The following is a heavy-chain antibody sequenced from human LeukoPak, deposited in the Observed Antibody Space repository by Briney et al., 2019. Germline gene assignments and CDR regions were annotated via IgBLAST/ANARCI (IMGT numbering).Heavy chain of an antibody. V-gene: IGHV3-11*01. CDR3: ASSITAAGSFDY. J-gene: IGHJ4*02. D-gene: IGHD6-13*01. Sequence: GGSLRLSCAASGFTFSDYYMSWIRQAPGKGLEWVSYISSSGSTIYYADSVKGRFTISRDNAKNTLFLQMNSLRAEDTAVYYCASSITAAGSFDYWGQGTLVTVSS. CDR1: GFTFSDYY. CDR2: ISSSGSTI.